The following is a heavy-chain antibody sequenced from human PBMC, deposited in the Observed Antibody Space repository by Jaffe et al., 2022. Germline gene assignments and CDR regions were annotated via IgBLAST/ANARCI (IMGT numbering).Heavy chain of an antibody. V-gene: IGHV4-61*02. D-gene: IGHD3-22*01. CDR1: GGSISSGSYY. Sequence: QVQLQESGPGLVKPSQTLSLTCTVSGGSISSGSYYWSWIRQPAGKGLEWIGRIYTSGSTNYNPSLKSRVTISVDTSKNQFSLKLSSVTAADTAVYYCARKTYYYDSSGYYYEVLDYWGQGTLVTVSS. CDR3: ARKTYYYDSSGYYYEVLDY. J-gene: IGHJ4*02. CDR2: IYTSGST.